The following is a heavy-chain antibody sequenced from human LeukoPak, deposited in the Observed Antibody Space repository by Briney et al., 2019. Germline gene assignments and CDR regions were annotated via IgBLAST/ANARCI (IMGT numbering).Heavy chain of an antibody. CDR3: ASAYSGYDYSHAFDI. V-gene: IGHV3-7*01. CDR1: GFPFSSYW. Sequence: GGPLRLSGAAPGFPFSSYWMSWFRQAPGKGREWVANIKQDGSEKYYVDSVKGRFTISRDNAKNSLYLQMNSLRAEDTAVYYCASAYSGYDYSHAFDIWGQGTMVTVSS. D-gene: IGHD5-12*01. J-gene: IGHJ3*02. CDR2: IKQDGSEK.